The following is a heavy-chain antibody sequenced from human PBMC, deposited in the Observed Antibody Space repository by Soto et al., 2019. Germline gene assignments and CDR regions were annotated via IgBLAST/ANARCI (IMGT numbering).Heavy chain of an antibody. CDR1: GGTFTSYA. CDR3: ARELERHNYYYGMDV. CDR2: IVPILGTS. J-gene: IGHJ6*02. V-gene: IGHV1-69*01. D-gene: IGHD1-1*01. Sequence: QVPLVQSGAEVQKPGSSVKVSCKASGGTFTSYAVVWVRQAPGQGLEWMGGIVPILGTSKYAQRFQGRVSLTAVGSWSTVYMELSSLRYDDTPIYYCARELERHNYYYGMDVWGQGTTVTVSS.